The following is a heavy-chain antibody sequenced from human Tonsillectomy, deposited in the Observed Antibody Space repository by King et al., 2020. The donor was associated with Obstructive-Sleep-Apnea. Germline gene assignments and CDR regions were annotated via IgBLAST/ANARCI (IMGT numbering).Heavy chain of an antibody. CDR1: GFTFSSYS. V-gene: IGHV3-21*01. CDR2: ISSSSSYI. Sequence: VQLVESGGGLVKPGGSLRLSCAASGFTFSSYSMNWVRQAPGKGLEWVSSISSSSSYIYYADSVKGRVTISRDNAKNTLYLQMNSLRAEDTAGYYCARNRVQVGATIGVDDYYYYGMDAWGQGTTVTVSS. J-gene: IGHJ6*02. CDR3: ARNRVQVGATIGVDDYYYYGMDA. D-gene: IGHD1-26*01.